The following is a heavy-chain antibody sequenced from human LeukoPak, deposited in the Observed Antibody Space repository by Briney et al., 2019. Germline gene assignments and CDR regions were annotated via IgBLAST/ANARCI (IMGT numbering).Heavy chain of an antibody. J-gene: IGHJ4*02. V-gene: IGHV3-23*01. CDR2: VCGDSDDT. Sequence: GGSLRLSCAASGFTFSDYAMSWVRRAPGKGLEWVSSVCGDSDDTHYADSVKGRFTISRDNSKNTLYLQMNSLRAEDTAVYYCAKGPAEQLVEAYFDYWGQGTLVTVSS. D-gene: IGHD6-6*01. CDR1: GFTFSDYA. CDR3: AKGPAEQLVEAYFDY.